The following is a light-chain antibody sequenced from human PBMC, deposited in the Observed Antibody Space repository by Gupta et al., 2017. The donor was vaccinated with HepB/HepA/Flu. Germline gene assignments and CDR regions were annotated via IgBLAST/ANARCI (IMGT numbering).Light chain of an antibody. CDR2: GAS. J-gene: IGKJ5*01. V-gene: IGKV3-20*01. CDR3: QQDGSSPPT. Sequence: EIVLTQSPGTLSLSPGERATLSCRASQSVSSSYLAWYQQKPGQAPRLLIYGASSRVTGIPDRFSGSGSVTDFTLTISRLEPEDFAVYYCQQDGSSPPTFGQGTRLEMK. CDR1: QSVSSSY.